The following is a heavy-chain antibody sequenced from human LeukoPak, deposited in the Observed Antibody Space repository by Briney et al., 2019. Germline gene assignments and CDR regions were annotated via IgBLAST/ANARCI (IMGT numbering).Heavy chain of an antibody. V-gene: IGHV4-39*07. J-gene: IGHJ4*02. CDR2: IYYSGST. Sequence: SETLSLTCTVSGGSISSSSYYWGWIRQPPGKGLEWIGSIYYSGSTYYNPSLKSRVTISVDTSKNQFSLKLSSVTAADTAVYYCAREGTDGELFQGGQGTLVTVSS. D-gene: IGHD3-10*01. CDR1: GGSISSSSYY. CDR3: AREGTDGELFQ.